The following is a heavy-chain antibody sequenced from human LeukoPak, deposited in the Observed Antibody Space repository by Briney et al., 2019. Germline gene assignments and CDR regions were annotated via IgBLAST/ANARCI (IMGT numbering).Heavy chain of an antibody. J-gene: IGHJ5*02. D-gene: IGHD5-18*01. CDR3: ARPGPSVDTAMVA. Sequence: GGSLRLSCAASGLTFSGSAMHWVRPASGKGLEWVGRIRSKANNYATAFAASVKGRFTISRDDSKNTAYLQMNSLKAEDTAVYYCARPGPSVDTAMVAWGQGTLVTVSS. CDR1: GLTFSGSA. V-gene: IGHV3-73*01. CDR2: IRSKANNYAT.